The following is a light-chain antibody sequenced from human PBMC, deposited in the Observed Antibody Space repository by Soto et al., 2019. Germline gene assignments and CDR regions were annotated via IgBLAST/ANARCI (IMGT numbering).Light chain of an antibody. CDR1: QSVGSTY. Sequence: EIVLTQSPGTLSLSPGERATLSCRASQSVGSTYLAWYQQKPGQAPKLLIYGVSSRATGIPDRFSGSGSGTDFTLTISRLEPEDFAVYYCQQYGTSHLTFGPGNKVAI. CDR2: GVS. V-gene: IGKV3-20*01. J-gene: IGKJ3*01. CDR3: QQYGTSHLT.